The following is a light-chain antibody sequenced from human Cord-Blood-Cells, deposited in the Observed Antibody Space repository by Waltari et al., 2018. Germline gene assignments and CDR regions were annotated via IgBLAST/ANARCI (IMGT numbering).Light chain of an antibody. CDR1: SGINVGTYR. Sequence: QAVLTQPSSLSASPGASASLTCTLRSGINVGTYRIYWYQQKPGSPPQYLLRYKSDSDKQQGVVVPSRFSGSKDASANAGILLISGLQSEDEADYYCMIWHSSASWVFGGGTKLTVL. CDR3: MIWHSSASWV. V-gene: IGLV5-45*02. J-gene: IGLJ3*02. CDR2: YKSDSDK.